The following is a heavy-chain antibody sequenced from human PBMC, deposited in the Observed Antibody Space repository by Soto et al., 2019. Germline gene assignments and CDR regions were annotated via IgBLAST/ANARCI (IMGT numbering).Heavy chain of an antibody. CDR1: GFTFSSYW. CDR2: IKQDGSEK. Sequence: PVGSLRLSCAASGFTFSSYWMSWVRQAPGKGLEWVANIKQDGSEKYYVDSVKGRFTISRDNAKNSLYLQMNSLRAEGTAVYYCARDKGYDFWSGHYAHFDYWGQGTLVTVSS. V-gene: IGHV3-7*01. D-gene: IGHD3-3*01. J-gene: IGHJ4*02. CDR3: ARDKGYDFWSGHYAHFDY.